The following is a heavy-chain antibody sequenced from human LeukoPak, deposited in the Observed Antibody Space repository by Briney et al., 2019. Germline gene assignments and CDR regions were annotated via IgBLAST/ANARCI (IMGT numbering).Heavy chain of an antibody. CDR2: IYYSGST. V-gene: IGHV4-59*01. J-gene: IGHJ4*02. D-gene: IGHD6-19*01. CDR3: ARVYSSGVIDY. CDR1: GGSISSYY. Sequence: SETLSLTCTVSGGSISSYYWSWIRQPPGKGLEWIGYIYYSGSTNYNPSLKSRVTISVDTSKNQFSLKLSSVTAADTAVYYCARVYSSGVIDYWGQGTLVTVSS.